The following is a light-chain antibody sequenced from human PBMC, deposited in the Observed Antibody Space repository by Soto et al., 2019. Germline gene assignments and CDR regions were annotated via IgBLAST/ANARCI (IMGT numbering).Light chain of an antibody. V-gene: IGKV3-20*01. CDR3: PQYGISPSTF. CDR1: QSVSSSY. Sequence: EIVLTQSPGTLSLSPGERATLSCRASQSVSSSYLAWYQQKPGQAPRLLIYGATGRATGIPDRFSGSGSGTDFTLTISRLEPEDFAVYYCPQYGISPSTFFGQGTRLEIK. J-gene: IGKJ5*01. CDR2: GAT.